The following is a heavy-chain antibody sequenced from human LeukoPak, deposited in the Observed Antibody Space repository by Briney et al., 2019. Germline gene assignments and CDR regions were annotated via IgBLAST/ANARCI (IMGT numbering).Heavy chain of an antibody. CDR1: GFSFTTYW. D-gene: IGHD3-22*01. CDR3: ARDLRVNYYDSSGYYYESAY. J-gene: IGHJ4*02. CDR2: IQQEEKEK. V-gene: IGHV3-7*01. Sequence: HPGGSLRLSCAASGFSFTTYWMSWVRQAPGKGLEWVASIQQEEKEKYYVASVRGRFTISRDNAKNSLYLQMNSLRAEDTAVYYCARDLRVNYYDSSGYYYESAYWGQGTLVTVSS.